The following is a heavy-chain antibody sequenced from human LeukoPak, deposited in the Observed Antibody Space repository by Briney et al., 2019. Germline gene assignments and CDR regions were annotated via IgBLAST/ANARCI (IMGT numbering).Heavy chain of an antibody. J-gene: IGHJ4*02. V-gene: IGHV4-59*08. CDR1: GGSISSYY. CDR3: ARHRQQLVHDY. Sequence: SETLSLTCTVSGGSISSYYWSWIRQPPGKGLEWVGYIYYSGSTNYNPSLKSRVTISVDKSKNQFSLKLSSVTAADTAVYYCARHRQQLVHDYWGQGTLVTVSS. D-gene: IGHD6-13*01. CDR2: IYYSGST.